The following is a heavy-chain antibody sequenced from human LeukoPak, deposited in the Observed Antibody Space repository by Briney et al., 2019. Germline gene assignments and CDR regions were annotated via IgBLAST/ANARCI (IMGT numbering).Heavy chain of an antibody. V-gene: IGHV4-34*01. Sequence: PSETLSLTCAVYGGSFSGYYWSWIRQPPGKGLEWIGEINHSGGTNYNPSLKSRVTISVDTSKNQFSLKLSSVTAADTAVYYCARIYCSSTSCYGSRGAFDIWGQGTMVTVSS. CDR3: ARIYCSSTSCYGSRGAFDI. CDR2: INHSGGT. D-gene: IGHD2-2*01. CDR1: GGSFSGYY. J-gene: IGHJ3*02.